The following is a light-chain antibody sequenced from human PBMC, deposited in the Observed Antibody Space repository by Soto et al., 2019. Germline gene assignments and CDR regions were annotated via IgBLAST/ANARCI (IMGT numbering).Light chain of an antibody. J-gene: IGLJ1*01. CDR3: SSYTTSSTPYV. Sequence: QSALTQPASVSGSLGQSITISCTGTSSDVGGYNYVSWYQHHPGKAPKLMIYDVNNRPSGVSNRFSGSKSGNTASLTISGLQAEDEADYYCSSYTTSSTPYVFGTGTKVTVL. CDR1: SSDVGGYNY. V-gene: IGLV2-14*01. CDR2: DVN.